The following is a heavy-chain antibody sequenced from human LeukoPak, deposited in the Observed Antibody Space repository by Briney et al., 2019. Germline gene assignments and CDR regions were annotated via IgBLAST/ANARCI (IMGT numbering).Heavy chain of an antibody. J-gene: IGHJ4*02. CDR3: ARGFGSSWYYFDY. Sequence: SETLSLTCTVSGDSITSYYWSWIRQAPGKGLEWIGYIYDSETTRYNPFLRSRVTISLDTSKKQFSLKLSSVTAADTAVYYCARGFGSSWYYFDYWGQGTLATVSS. CDR1: GDSITSYY. D-gene: IGHD6-13*01. CDR2: IYDSETT. V-gene: IGHV4-59*01.